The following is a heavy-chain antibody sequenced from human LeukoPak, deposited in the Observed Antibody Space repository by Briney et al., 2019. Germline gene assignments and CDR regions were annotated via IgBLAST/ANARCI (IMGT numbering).Heavy chain of an antibody. J-gene: IGHJ4*02. CDR3: ASLSVELTTIDY. D-gene: IGHD5-24*01. CDR1: GFTFGHYG. V-gene: IGHV3-30*03. Sequence: GRSLRLSCAASGFTFGHYGMHWVRQAPGKGLEWVALISYDGSNEYYADSVGGRFTVSRENSKNTLYLQMNGLSAEDTAVYFCASLSVELTTIDYWGQGTLVTVSS. CDR2: ISYDGSNE.